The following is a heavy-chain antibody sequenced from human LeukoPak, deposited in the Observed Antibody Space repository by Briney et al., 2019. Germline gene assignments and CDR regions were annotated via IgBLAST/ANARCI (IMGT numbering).Heavy chain of an antibody. CDR3: ARGRRVVGSAGAFDI. CDR2: IIPIFGTA. D-gene: IGHD1-26*01. CDR1: GGTFSSYA. Sequence: ASVKVSCKASGGTFSSYAISWVRQAPGQGLEWMGGIIPIFGTANYAQKFQGRVTMTRDMSTSTVYMELSSLRSEDTAVYYCARGRRVVGSAGAFDIWGQGTMVTVSS. V-gene: IGHV1-69*05. J-gene: IGHJ3*02.